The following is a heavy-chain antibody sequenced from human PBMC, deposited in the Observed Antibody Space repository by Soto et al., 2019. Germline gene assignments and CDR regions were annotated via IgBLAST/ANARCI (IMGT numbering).Heavy chain of an antibody. CDR1: GYTFTTYS. CDR3: ARDQGYVAY. J-gene: IGHJ4*03. V-gene: IGHV1-3*04. Sequence: ASVKVSCKASGYTFTTYSIHWVRQAPGQGLEWIGWINTDNGDAKYSQKFQGRVTVTRDTSATTAYMELSSLRSQDTAVYDCARDQGYVAYWGRGTLVTAPQ. CDR2: INTDNGDA.